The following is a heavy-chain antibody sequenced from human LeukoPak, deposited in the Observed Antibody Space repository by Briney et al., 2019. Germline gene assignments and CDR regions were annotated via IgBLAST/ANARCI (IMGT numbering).Heavy chain of an antibody. D-gene: IGHD7-27*01. CDR1: GFXFSSYS. CDR3: ARDRNWGFDY. J-gene: IGHJ4*02. V-gene: IGHV3-48*02. CDR2: ISSSDI. Sequence: GSLRLSCAASGFXFSSYSMNWVRQAPGKGLEWLSYISSSDISYADSVKGRFTISRDNAKNSLYLQMNSLRDEDTAVYYCARDRNWGFDYWGQGTLLTVSS.